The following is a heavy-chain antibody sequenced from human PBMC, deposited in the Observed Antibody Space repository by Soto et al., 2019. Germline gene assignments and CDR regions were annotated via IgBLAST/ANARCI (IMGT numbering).Heavy chain of an antibody. D-gene: IGHD5-18*01. CDR2: IIPIFGTA. CDR1: VGTFSSYA. Sequence: SVKVSCKASVGTFSSYAISWVRQAPGQGLEWMGGIIPIFGTANYAQKFQGRVTITADESTSTAYMELSSLRSEDTAVYYCARGVSVDTAMAYYYGMDVWGQGTTVTVSS. J-gene: IGHJ6*02. V-gene: IGHV1-69*13. CDR3: ARGVSVDTAMAYYYGMDV.